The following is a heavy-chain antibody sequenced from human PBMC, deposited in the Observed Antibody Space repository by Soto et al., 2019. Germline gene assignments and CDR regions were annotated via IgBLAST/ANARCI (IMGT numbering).Heavy chain of an antibody. CDR3: AHPSSSWLYFDY. Sequence: QITLKESGPPLVKPTQTLTLTCTFSGFSLSTSGVGVGWIRQPPGKALEWLALIYWDDDKRYSPSLKSRLTITKDTSKNQVVLTMTNMDPVDTATYYCAHPSSSWLYFDYWGQGTLVTVSS. V-gene: IGHV2-5*02. D-gene: IGHD6-13*01. CDR2: IYWDDDK. CDR1: GFSLSTSGVG. J-gene: IGHJ4*02.